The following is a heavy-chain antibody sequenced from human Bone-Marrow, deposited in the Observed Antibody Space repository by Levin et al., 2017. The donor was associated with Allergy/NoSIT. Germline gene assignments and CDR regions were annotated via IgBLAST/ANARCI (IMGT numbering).Heavy chain of an antibody. CDR3: ARGGSRGQQLVITPWFDP. V-gene: IGHV1-8*01. CDR2: MNPNSGNT. D-gene: IGHD6-13*01. CDR1: GYTFTSYD. J-gene: IGHJ5*02. Sequence: GASVKVSCKASGYTFTSYDINWVRQATGQGLEWMGWMNPNSGNTGYAQKFQGRVTMTRNTSISTAYMELSSLRSEDTAVYYCARGGSRGQQLVITPWFDPWGQGTLVTVSS.